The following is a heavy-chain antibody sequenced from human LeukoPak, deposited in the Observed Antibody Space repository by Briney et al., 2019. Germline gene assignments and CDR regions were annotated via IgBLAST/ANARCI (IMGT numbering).Heavy chain of an antibody. CDR3: AKRSDYGGNWNHFDH. CDR1: GFTFNNYG. V-gene: IGHV3-23*01. D-gene: IGHD4-23*01. CDR2: NSDGGGST. J-gene: IGHJ4*02. Sequence: GSLRLSCAASGFTFNNYGMSWVRQAPGKGLEWVSANSDGGGSTYYADSVKGRFTISRDNSKNTLYLQMNSLRAEDTAVYYCAKRSDYGGNWNHFDHWGQGTLVTVSS.